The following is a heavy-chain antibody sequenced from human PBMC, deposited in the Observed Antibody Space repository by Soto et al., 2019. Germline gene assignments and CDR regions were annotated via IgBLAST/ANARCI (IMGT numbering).Heavy chain of an antibody. CDR2: LHSGGDT. V-gene: IGHV3-53*04. D-gene: IGHD3-10*01. Sequence: EVQLVESGGGLVQPGGSLRLSCAASGIPVSSNYMTWVRQAPGKGLEWVSVLHSGGDTYYANSVKGRFTISRHDSTNTLFLQMNSLTPEDTAVYYCARDGPYYYASRMDVWGQGITVTVSS. J-gene: IGHJ6*02. CDR3: ARDGPYYYASRMDV. CDR1: GIPVSSNY.